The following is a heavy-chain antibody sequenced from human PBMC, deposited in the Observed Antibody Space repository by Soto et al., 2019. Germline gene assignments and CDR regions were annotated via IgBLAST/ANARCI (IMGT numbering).Heavy chain of an antibody. J-gene: IGHJ4*02. V-gene: IGHV4-30-2*01. Sequence: QLQLQESGSGLVKPSQTLSLTCAVSGGSSSSGGYSWSWIRQPPGKGLEWIGYMYHSGSTYYNPSLKSRVTISIDRTKNQFSLKLSSVTAADTAVYYCARVTDYWGQGILGTVSS. CDR3: ARVTDY. CDR2: MYHSGST. CDR1: GGSSSSGGYS.